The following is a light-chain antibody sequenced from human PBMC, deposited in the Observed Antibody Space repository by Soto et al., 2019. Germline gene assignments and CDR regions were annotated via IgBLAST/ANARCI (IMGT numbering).Light chain of an antibody. CDR1: SSEIGDYNS. CDR2: DVS. J-gene: IGLJ3*02. Sequence: QSALTQPRSVSGSPGQSVTISCTGTSSEIGDYNSVSWYQQHPGKGPKLMIFDVSNRPSGVPDRFSGSKSGNTASLTISGLQAEDEAVYYCCSYAGRSRVFGGGTKLTVL. CDR3: CSYAGRSRV. V-gene: IGLV2-11*01.